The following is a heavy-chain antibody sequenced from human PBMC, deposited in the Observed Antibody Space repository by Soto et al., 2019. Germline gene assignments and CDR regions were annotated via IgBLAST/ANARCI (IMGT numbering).Heavy chain of an antibody. V-gene: IGHV4-61*01. J-gene: IGHJ6*02. CDR1: GGSVSSGSYY. D-gene: IGHD6-13*01. Sequence: QVQLQESGPGLVKPSETLSLTCTVSGGSVSSGSYYWSWIRQPPGKGLEWIGCIYYSGSTNYNPSLKSRVTISVDTSKNQFSLKLSSVTAADTAVYYCARDRRQQQLVFPHYYYYGMDVWGQGTTVTVSS. CDR2: IYYSGST. CDR3: ARDRRQQQLVFPHYYYYGMDV.